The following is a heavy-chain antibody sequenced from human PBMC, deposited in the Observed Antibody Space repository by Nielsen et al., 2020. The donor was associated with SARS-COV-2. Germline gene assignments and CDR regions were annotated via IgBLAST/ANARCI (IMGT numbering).Heavy chain of an antibody. CDR1: GFTFGDYA. Sequence: GGSLRLSCTASGFTFGDYAMNWVRQAPGKGLEWVSGISGSGDNAYYADSVKGRFTISRDNSKNTLYLRMNSLRAEDTAVYYCAKDRGSLIVGATIGYFDSWGQGTLVTVSS. D-gene: IGHD1-26*01. J-gene: IGHJ4*02. CDR3: AKDRGSLIVGATIGYFDS. V-gene: IGHV3-23*01. CDR2: ISGSGDNA.